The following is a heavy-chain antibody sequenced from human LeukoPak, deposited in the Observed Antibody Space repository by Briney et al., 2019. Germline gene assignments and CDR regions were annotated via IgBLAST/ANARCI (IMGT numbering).Heavy chain of an antibody. J-gene: IGHJ4*02. CDR3: ARGRGTYYFDY. Sequence: PGGSLRLPCAASGFTASTNYMSWVRQAPGKGLEWVSVIYSGGSTYYADSVKRRFTISRDNSKNTLYLQMSSLRAEDTAVYYCARGRGTYYFDYWGQGTLVTVSS. D-gene: IGHD3-10*01. CDR1: GFTASTNY. V-gene: IGHV3-53*01. CDR2: IYSGGST.